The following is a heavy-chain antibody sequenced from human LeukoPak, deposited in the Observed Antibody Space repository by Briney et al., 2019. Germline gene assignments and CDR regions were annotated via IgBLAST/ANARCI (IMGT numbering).Heavy chain of an antibody. J-gene: IGHJ4*02. CDR1: GGYISSFY. Sequence: PSEPLALTCSVSGGYISSFYWSWIRQPPGKGLEWSGYIYHSGSTNYNPSLKSRVTISVDTSKNQFSLNLNSVTAADTAVYYCARASSYYDILTGYYPPSYTDYWGQGTLVTVSS. D-gene: IGHD3-9*01. CDR2: IYHSGST. V-gene: IGHV4-59*01. CDR3: ARASSYYDILTGYYPPSYTDY.